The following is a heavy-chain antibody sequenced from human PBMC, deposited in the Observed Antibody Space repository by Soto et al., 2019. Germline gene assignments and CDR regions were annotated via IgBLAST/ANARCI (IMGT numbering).Heavy chain of an antibody. V-gene: IGHV1-69*13. CDR3: ARKSIAAAGDAFDI. CDR1: GGTFSSYA. CDR2: IIPIFGTA. D-gene: IGHD6-13*01. J-gene: IGHJ3*02. Sequence: SVKVSCKASGGTFSSYAISWVRQAPGQGLEWKGGIIPIFGTANYAQKFQGRVTITADESTSTAYMELSSLRSEDTAVYYCARKSIAAAGDAFDIWGQGTMVTVSS.